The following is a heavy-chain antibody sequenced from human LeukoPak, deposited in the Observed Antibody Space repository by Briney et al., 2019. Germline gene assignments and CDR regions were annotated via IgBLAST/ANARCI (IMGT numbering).Heavy chain of an antibody. D-gene: IGHD3-10*01. CDR3: TKGDSQGTGSYYSDH. V-gene: IGHV3-23*01. CDR1: GFTFSSYA. CDR2: IGSGGGHT. J-gene: IGHJ4*02. Sequence: PGRSLRLSCAASGFTFSSYAMSWVRQAPGTGLEWVSGIGSGGGHTYYVDSVKGRFTISRDNSRNRLYLEMNSLRDEDTAVYYCTKGDSQGTGSYYSDHWGQGTLVTVSP.